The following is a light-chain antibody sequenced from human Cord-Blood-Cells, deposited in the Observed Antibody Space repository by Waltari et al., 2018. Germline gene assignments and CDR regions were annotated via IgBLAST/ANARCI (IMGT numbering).Light chain of an antibody. CDR1: IIDVGGYTY. Sequence: QSSLTQPASVSGPPGRPITISCSATIIDVGGYTYVPWYQQPPGKAPKLMIYDVSKRPSGVSNRFSGSKSGNTASLTISGLQAEDEADYYCSSYTSSSSWVFGGGTKLTVL. CDR2: DVS. CDR3: SSYTSSSSWV. J-gene: IGLJ3*02. V-gene: IGLV2-14*01.